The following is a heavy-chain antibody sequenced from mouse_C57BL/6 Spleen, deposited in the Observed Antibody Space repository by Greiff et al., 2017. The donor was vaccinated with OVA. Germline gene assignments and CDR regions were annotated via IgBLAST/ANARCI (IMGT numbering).Heavy chain of an antibody. Sequence: QVQLQQSGPELVKPGASVKISCKASGYAFSSSWMNWVKQRPGQGLEWIGRIYPGDGDTNYNGKFKGKATLTADKSSSTAYMQLSSLTSEDSAVYFCAKPYAYYAMDYWGQGTSVTVSS. D-gene: IGHD6-5*01. CDR1: GYAFSSSW. J-gene: IGHJ4*01. CDR2: IYPGDGDT. CDR3: AKPYAYYAMDY. V-gene: IGHV1-82*01.